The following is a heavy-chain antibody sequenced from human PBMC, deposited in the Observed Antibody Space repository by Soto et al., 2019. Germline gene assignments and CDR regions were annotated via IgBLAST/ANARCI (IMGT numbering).Heavy chain of an antibody. V-gene: IGHV3-7*05. D-gene: IGHD2-15*01. Sequence: ESGGGLVQPGGPLRLSCAASGFTFNNYYMVWVRQAPGRGLEWVANINQDGSAKYYVDSVKGRFTISRDNAKSSLYLQINSLRAEDTATYYCGRGFGGTHWGQGSLVTVSS. CDR1: GFTFNNYY. CDR3: GRGFGGTH. J-gene: IGHJ4*02. CDR2: INQDGSAK.